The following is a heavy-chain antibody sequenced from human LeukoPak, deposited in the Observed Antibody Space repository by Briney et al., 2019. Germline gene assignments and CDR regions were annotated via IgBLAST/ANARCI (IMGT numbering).Heavy chain of an antibody. J-gene: IGHJ4*02. CDR2: IKQDGSEK. D-gene: IGHD3-10*01. V-gene: IGHV3-7*01. CDR3: ARDSRGAFDY. CDR1: GFTFISYW. Sequence: GGSLRLSWPASGFTFISYWMSWVRQPPGKGLEWVANIKQDGSEKYYVDSVKGRFTISRDNAKNSLYLQMNSLRAEDTAVYYCARDSRGAFDYWGQGTLVTVSS.